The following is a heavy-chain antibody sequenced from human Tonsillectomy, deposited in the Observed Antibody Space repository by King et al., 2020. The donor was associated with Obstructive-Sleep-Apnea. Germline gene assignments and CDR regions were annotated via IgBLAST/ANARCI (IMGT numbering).Heavy chain of an antibody. CDR3: ARRITMVRGVTDDY. Sequence: VQLQQWGAGLLKPSETLSLTCAVYGGSFSGYYWSWIRQPPGKGLEWIGEINHSGSTNYNPSLKSRVTMSVDTSKNHFSLKLSSVTAADTAVYYCARRITMVRGVTDDYWGQGTLVTVSS. CDR1: GGSFSGYY. D-gene: IGHD3-10*01. J-gene: IGHJ4*02. CDR2: INHSGST. V-gene: IGHV4-34*01.